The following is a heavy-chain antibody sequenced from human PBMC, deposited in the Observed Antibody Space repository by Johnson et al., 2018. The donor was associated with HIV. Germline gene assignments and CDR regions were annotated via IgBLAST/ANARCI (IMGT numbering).Heavy chain of an antibody. J-gene: IGHJ3*02. CDR2: IYSGGST. CDR3: ARGGLGFQNIHDPLDI. D-gene: IGHD1/OR15-1a*01. V-gene: IGHV3-53*01. CDR1: GFTVSSNY. Sequence: VQLVESGGGLIQPGGSLRLSCAASGFTVSSNYMSWVRQAPGKGLEWVSVIYSGGSTYYADSVKGRFTISRDNSKNTLYLQMNSLRAEDTALYYCARGGLGFQNIHDPLDIWGQGTMVTVSS.